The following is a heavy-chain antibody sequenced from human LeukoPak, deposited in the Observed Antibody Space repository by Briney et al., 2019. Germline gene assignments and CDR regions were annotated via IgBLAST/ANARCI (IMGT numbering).Heavy chain of an antibody. CDR1: GYIFTGYY. V-gene: IGHV1-2*02. CDR2: INPNSGDT. J-gene: IGHJ4*02. Sequence: ASVKVSCKASGYIFTGYYMHWVRQAPGQGLEWMGWINPNSGDTNYAQKFQGRVTMTRDTSVSTAYMELSRLRSDDTAVYYCARDNVGHDYWGQGTLVTVSS. CDR3: ARDNVGHDY. D-gene: IGHD1-26*01.